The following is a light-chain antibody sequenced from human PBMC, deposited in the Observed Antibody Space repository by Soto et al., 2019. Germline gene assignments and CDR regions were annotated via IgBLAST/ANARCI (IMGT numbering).Light chain of an antibody. CDR2: AAS. Sequence: DIQMTQSPSSLSASVGDRVTITCRASQSISNYLNWYQQKPGKAPKLLIYAASSLQSGVPSRFSGSGSGTDFTLTISSLQPEDFATYSCQQSSSTPWTFGQGTKVEIK. CDR3: QQSSSTPWT. CDR1: QSISNY. V-gene: IGKV1-39*01. J-gene: IGKJ1*01.